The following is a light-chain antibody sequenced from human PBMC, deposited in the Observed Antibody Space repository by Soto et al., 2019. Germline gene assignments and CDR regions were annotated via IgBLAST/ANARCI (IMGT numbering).Light chain of an antibody. CDR3: QQYNNWPPWT. Sequence: ILMTQSPATLPVSPGERATLSCRASQSISNNLAWYQQKPGQAPRLLIYDASTRATGIPARFSGSGSGTEFTLTISGLQSEDLAVYYCQQYNNWPPWTFGQGTKVEIK. CDR2: DAS. J-gene: IGKJ1*01. V-gene: IGKV3-15*01. CDR1: QSISNN.